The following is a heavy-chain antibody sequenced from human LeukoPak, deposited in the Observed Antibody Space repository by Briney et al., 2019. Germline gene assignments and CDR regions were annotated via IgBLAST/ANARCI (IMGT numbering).Heavy chain of an antibody. CDR3: TRRAARWQFDL. CDR1: GFNFDDYA. Sequence: GGSMRLSCAVYGFNFDDYAMHWVRQAPGRGLEWVSGINWKTGNGIYADSVKGRFTISRDNAKNSLYLQMSSRRAEDTALYYCTRRAARWQFDLWGRGTLLTVSS. D-gene: IGHD5-24*01. CDR2: INWKTGNG. J-gene: IGHJ2*01. V-gene: IGHV3-9*01.